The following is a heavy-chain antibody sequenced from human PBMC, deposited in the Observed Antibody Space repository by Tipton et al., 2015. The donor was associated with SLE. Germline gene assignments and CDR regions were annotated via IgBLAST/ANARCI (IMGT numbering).Heavy chain of an antibody. V-gene: IGHV3-7*01. Sequence: SLRLSCAASGFTFSSYWMSWVRPAPGKGLEWVANIKQDGSEKYYVDSVKGRFTISRDNAKNSLYLQMNSLRAEDTAVYYCARGYNWNDQAFDIWGQGTMVTVSS. J-gene: IGHJ3*02. CDR2: IKQDGSEK. CDR3: ARGYNWNDQAFDI. D-gene: IGHD1-1*01. CDR1: GFTFSSYW.